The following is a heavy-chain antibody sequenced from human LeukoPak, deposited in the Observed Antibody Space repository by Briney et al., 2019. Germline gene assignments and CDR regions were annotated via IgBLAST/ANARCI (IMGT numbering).Heavy chain of an antibody. V-gene: IGHV1-18*01. Sequence: ASVKVSCKASGYTFTSYGISWVRQAPGQGLEWKGWISAYNGNTNYAQKLQGRVTMTTDTSTSTAYMELRSLRSDDTAVYYCARDGAVVPANVADYWGQGTLVTVSS. CDR2: ISAYNGNT. CDR1: GYTFTSYG. CDR3: ARDGAVVPANVADY. D-gene: IGHD2-2*01. J-gene: IGHJ4*02.